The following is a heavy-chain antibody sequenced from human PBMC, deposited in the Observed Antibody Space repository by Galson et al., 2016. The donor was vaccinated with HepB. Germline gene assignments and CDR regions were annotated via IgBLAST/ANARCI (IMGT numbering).Heavy chain of an antibody. V-gene: IGHV5-51*01. CDR2: IFPGDGDT. CDR3: ARGYEAGSRVAEYSH. CDR1: GYIFSSYW. Sequence: QSGAEVKKPGESLKIYCKTSGYIFSSYWIGWVRQMPGNGLEWMGIIFPGDGDTRYSPSFQGQVTISAGKAISTAYLQWGTLQASDTGKYYCARGYEAGSRVAEYSHWGQGTLVTVS. J-gene: IGHJ4*02. D-gene: IGHD3-10*01.